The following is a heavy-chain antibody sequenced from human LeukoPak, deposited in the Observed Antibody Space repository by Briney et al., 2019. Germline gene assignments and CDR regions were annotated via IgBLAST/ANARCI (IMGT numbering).Heavy chain of an antibody. CDR2: IRYDGSKK. CDR3: ARDLSYSYGPGGY. CDR1: GFTFSSYG. J-gene: IGHJ4*02. Sequence: GGSLRLSCAASGFTFSSYGMHWVRQAPGKGLEWVAFIRYDGSKKYYADSVKGRFTISRDNSKNTLYVQINSLRAEDTAVYYCARDLSYSYGPGGYWGQGTLVTVSS. D-gene: IGHD5-18*01. V-gene: IGHV3-30*02.